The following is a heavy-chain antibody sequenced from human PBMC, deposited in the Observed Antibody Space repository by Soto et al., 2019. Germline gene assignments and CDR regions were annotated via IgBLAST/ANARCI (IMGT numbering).Heavy chain of an antibody. CDR1: GGTFSSYA. CDR2: IIPIFGTA. J-gene: IGHJ6*02. Sequence: GASVKVSCKASGGTFSSYAISWVRQAPGQGLEWMGGIIPIFGTANYAQKFQGRVTITADESTSTAYMELSSLRSEDTAVYYCGRDQNSYDSRGYNNYYGMDVGGQGPTFPVP. V-gene: IGHV1-69*13. CDR3: GRDQNSYDSRGYNNYYGMDV. D-gene: IGHD3-22*01.